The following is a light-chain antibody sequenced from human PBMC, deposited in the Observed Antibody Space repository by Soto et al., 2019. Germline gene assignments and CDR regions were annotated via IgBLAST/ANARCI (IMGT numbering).Light chain of an antibody. CDR2: VAS. J-gene: IGKJ5*01. V-gene: IGKV1-17*03. CDR1: QGISNY. CDR3: QQHIT. Sequence: IQMARSTSAQAACVGDRVNITCRASQGISNYLAWFKQKPGKVPKRLIYVASSLQSGVPSRFSGSRSGTEFALTITSQQPEDCTTYSGQQHITFAQGTRLEI.